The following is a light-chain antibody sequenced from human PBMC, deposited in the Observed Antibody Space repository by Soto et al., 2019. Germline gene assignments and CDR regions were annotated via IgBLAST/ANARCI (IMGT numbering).Light chain of an antibody. J-gene: IGKJ1*01. CDR1: QSISNW. Sequence: DIQVTQSPSTLSASVGDRVTITCRASQSISNWLAWHQQKPGKAPKLLIYDVSSLESGVPSRFSGSGSGTEFTLTISSLQPDDFATYYCQQSNTFWTFGQGTKVDIK. CDR2: DVS. CDR3: QQSNTFWT. V-gene: IGKV1-5*01.